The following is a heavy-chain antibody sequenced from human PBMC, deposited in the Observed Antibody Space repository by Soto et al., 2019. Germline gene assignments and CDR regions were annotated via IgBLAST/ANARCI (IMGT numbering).Heavy chain of an antibody. D-gene: IGHD6-13*01. J-gene: IGHJ5*02. V-gene: IGHV2-70*04. CDR2: IDWDDDK. CDR3: ARSIVAAGNRWFDP. CDR1: GFSLSTSGMR. Sequence: SGPTLVNPTQTLTLTCTFSGFSLSTSGMRVSWIRQPPGKALEWLARIDWDDDKLYSTSLKTRLTISKDTSKNQVVLTMTNMYPVDTATYYCARSIVAAGNRWFDPWGQGTLVTVSS.